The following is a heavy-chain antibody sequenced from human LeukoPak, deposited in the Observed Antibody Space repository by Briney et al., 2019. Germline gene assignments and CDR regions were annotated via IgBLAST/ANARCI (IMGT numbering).Heavy chain of an antibody. CDR2: ISGSGGST. Sequence: PGGSLRLSCAASGFTFSSYAMSWVRQAPGKGLEWVTAISGSGGSTYYADSVKGRFTVSRDNSKNTLYLQMNSLRAEDTAVYYCAKEGYSSSWYPHWGQATLVTVSS. CDR1: GFTFSSYA. J-gene: IGHJ4*02. CDR3: AKEGYSSSWYPH. D-gene: IGHD6-13*01. V-gene: IGHV3-23*01.